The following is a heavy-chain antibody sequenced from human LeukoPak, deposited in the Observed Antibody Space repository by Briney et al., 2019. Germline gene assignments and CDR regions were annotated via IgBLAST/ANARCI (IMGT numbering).Heavy chain of an antibody. Sequence: ASVKVSCKASGYTFTSYDINWVRQATGQGLEWMGWMNPNSGGTNYAQKFQGRVTMTRDTSISTAYMELSRLRSDDTAVYYCARDAIQLWLDYWGQGTLVTVSS. D-gene: IGHD5-18*01. J-gene: IGHJ4*02. V-gene: IGHV1-2*02. CDR2: MNPNSGGT. CDR1: GYTFTSYD. CDR3: ARDAIQLWLDY.